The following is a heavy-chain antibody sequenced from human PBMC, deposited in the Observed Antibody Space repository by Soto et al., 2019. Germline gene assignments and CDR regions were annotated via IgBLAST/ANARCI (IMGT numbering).Heavy chain of an antibody. CDR2: FFVTGRI. J-gene: IGHJ2*01. D-gene: IGHD3-16*01. CDR3: ASGLGRYFDL. V-gene: IGHV4-4*07. Sequence: QVELQESGPGLVKPSETLSLTCTVSGDSIRGYSWSWIRQPAGQGLESLGRFFVTGRINYNPSLKSRVTMSLGTSTITFSLRLTSVSAADTAVYLCASGLGRYFDLWGRGTLVTVSS. CDR1: GDSIRGYS.